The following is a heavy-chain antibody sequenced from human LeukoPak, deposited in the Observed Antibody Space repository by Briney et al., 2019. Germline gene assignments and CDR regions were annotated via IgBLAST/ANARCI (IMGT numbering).Heavy chain of an antibody. CDR1: GGTFSSYA. J-gene: IGHJ4*02. V-gene: IGHV1-69*05. Sequence: ASVKVSCKASGGTFSSYAISWVRQAPGQGLEWMGGIIPIFGTANYAQKFQDRVTMTRDTPTSTVYMELSSLRSEDTAVYYCARGHSNSPFLYWGQGTLVTVSS. CDR2: IIPIFGTA. D-gene: IGHD6-6*01. CDR3: ARGHSNSPFLY.